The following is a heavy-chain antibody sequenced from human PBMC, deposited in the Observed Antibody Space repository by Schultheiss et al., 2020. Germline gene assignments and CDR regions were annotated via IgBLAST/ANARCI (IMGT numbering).Heavy chain of an antibody. Sequence: GGSLRLSCAASEFTVSSNYMTWVRQAPGKGLEWVSIIYSGGGTYYADSVKGRFTISRDNSKNTLYLHMNSLRAEDTAVYYCAREYTVTTWGGGYYGMDVWGQGTTVTVSS. J-gene: IGHJ6*02. D-gene: IGHD4-17*01. CDR2: IYSGGGT. V-gene: IGHV3-53*01. CDR1: EFTVSSNY. CDR3: AREYTVTTWGGGYYGMDV.